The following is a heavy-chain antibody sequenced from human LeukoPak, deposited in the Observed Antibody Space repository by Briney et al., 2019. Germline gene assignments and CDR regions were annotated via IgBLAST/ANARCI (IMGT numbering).Heavy chain of an antibody. CDR3: ARQGLTTVTTLDC. D-gene: IGHD4-11*01. V-gene: IGHV5-10-1*01. Sequence: GESRKIACKGSGYSFTSYWISWVRQMPGKGLEWMGRIDPSDSYTNYSPSFQGHVTISADKSISTAYLQWSSLKASDTAMYYCARQGLTTVTTLDCWGHGTLGPVSS. CDR1: GYSFTSYW. CDR2: IDPSDSYT. J-gene: IGHJ4*03.